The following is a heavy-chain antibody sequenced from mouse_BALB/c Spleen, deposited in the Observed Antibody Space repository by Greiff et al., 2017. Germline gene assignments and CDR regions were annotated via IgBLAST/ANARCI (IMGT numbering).Heavy chain of an antibody. Sequence: EVQVVESGAELVKPGASVKLSCTASGFNIKDTYMHWVKQRPEQGLEWIGRIDPANGNTKYDPKFQGKATITADTSSNTAYLQLSSLTSEDTAVYYCARPITAATGFAYWGQGTLVTVSA. CDR2: IDPANGNT. J-gene: IGHJ3*01. D-gene: IGHD1-2*01. V-gene: IGHV14-3*02. CDR1: GFNIKDTY. CDR3: ARPITAATGFAY.